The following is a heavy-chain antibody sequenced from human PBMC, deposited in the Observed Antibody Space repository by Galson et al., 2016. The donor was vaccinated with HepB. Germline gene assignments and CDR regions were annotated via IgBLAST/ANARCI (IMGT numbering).Heavy chain of an antibody. CDR1: SDSINSSSYY. CDR3: ARTAARLHFDS. V-gene: IGHV4-39*01. Sequence: SETLSLTCVVSSDSINSSSYYWGWIRQPPGKGLEWIGNIYSSESTFYNPSLKSRVTISVDASKTQFSLKLSSVTAADTAVYYCARTAARLHFDSWGQGTLVTVSS. D-gene: IGHD6-6*01. CDR2: IYSSEST. J-gene: IGHJ4*01.